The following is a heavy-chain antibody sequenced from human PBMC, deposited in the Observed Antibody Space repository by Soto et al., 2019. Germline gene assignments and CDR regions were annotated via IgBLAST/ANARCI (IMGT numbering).Heavy chain of an antibody. CDR1: GYTFTGYY. Sequence: ASAKVSCKASGYTFTGYYMHWVRQAPGQELAWMGWITHNSGGTNYAQKSPGRVTMTRATSISTAYMELTSVTAADTAIYYCARDNYGGMLDYWGPGTLVTVSS. CDR3: ARDNYGGMLDY. CDR2: ITHNSGGT. J-gene: IGHJ4*02. V-gene: IGHV1-2*02. D-gene: IGHD4-17*01.